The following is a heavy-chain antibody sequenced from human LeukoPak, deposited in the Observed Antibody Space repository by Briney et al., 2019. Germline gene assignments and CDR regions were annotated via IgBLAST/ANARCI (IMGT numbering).Heavy chain of an antibody. CDR1: EFTFGSCW. V-gene: IGHV3-74*01. J-gene: IGHJ4*02. CDR2: ISRDGSST. CDR3: VRVGTRSSRLYFLAY. Sequence: PGGSLRLSCAASEFTFGSCWMHWVRQAPGKGLVWVSRISRDGSSTRYADSVKGRFTISRDNAKNTPYLQMNSLRAEDTAGYYFVRVGTRSSRLYFLAYWGQGAPVTVPS. D-gene: IGHD6-19*01.